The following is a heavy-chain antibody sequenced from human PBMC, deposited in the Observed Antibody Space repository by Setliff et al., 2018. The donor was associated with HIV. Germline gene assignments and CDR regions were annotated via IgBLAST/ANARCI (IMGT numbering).Heavy chain of an antibody. CDR3: ATIYDYGDYDHDF. J-gene: IGHJ4*02. D-gene: IGHD4-17*01. CDR2: ISGRDGRT. CDR1: GFTFSSYG. Sequence: PGGSLRLSCAAFGFTFSSYGMSWVRQAPGKGLEWVSTISGRDGRTYYADSVKGRFTISRDSSKNTLYLQMNSLRAEDTAVYYCATIYDYGDYDHDFWGQGTLVTVSS. V-gene: IGHV3-23*01.